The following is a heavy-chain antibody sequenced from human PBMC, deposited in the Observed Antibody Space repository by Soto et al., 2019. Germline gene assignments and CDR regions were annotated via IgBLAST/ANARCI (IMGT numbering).Heavy chain of an antibody. V-gene: IGHV3-23*01. D-gene: IGHD3-3*01. CDR3: AKARALKLNDLDNFGVADYYYYYMDV. J-gene: IGHJ6*03. CDR1: GFTFSSYA. CDR2: ISGSGGST. Sequence: PGGSLRLSCAASGFTFSSYAMSWVRQAPGKGLEWVSAISGSGGSTYYADSVKGRFTISRDNSKNTLYLQMNSLRAEDTAVYYCAKARALKLNDLDNFGVADYYYYYMDVWGKGTTVTVSS.